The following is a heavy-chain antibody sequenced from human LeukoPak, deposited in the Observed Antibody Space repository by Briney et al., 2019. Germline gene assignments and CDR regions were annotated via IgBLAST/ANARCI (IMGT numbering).Heavy chain of an antibody. Sequence: PSETLSLTCTVSSDSISSYYWSWIRQPPGKGLEWIGYIHYSGSTNYNPSLKSRVTISVDTSKNQFSLKLSSVTAADTAVYYCARVRVDAFDIWGQGTMVTVSS. V-gene: IGHV4-59*01. CDR1: SDSISSYY. J-gene: IGHJ3*02. CDR3: ARVRVDAFDI. CDR2: IHYSGST.